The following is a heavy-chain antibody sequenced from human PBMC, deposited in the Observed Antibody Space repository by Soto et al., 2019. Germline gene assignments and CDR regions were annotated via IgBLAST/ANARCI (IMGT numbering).Heavy chain of an antibody. CDR2: ILFDGTNK. J-gene: IGHJ4*01. D-gene: IGHD6-19*01. CDR1: GFTFSSYV. V-gene: IGHV3-30*14. Sequence: QVQLVESGGGVVQPGRSLRLSCEASGFTFSSYVMHWARQAPGKGREWVAFILFDGTNKYYADSVKGRFTISRENSKDKLYHQMNSLRSEDTAVYYCARDRAVAGLSRSFDYWGHGTLVTVSS. CDR3: ARDRAVAGLSRSFDY.